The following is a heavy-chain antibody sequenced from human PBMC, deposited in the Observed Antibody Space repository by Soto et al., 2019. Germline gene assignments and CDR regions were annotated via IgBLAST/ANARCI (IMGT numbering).Heavy chain of an antibody. CDR1: GFTFSSYA. J-gene: IGHJ4*02. V-gene: IGHV3-23*01. CDR3: AKVLGYSSGWDDY. CDR2: ISGSGGST. Sequence: EVQLLESGGGLVQPGGSLRLSCAASGFTFSSYAVSWVRQAPGKGLEWVSAISGSGGSTYYADSVKGRFTISRDNSKNTLYLQINSLRAEDTAVYYCAKVLGYSSGWDDYWGQGTLVTVSS. D-gene: IGHD6-19*01.